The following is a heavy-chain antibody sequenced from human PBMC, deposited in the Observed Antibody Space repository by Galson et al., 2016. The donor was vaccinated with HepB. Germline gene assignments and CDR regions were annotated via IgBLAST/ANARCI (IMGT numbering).Heavy chain of an antibody. J-gene: IGHJ2*01. V-gene: IGHV3-53*01. CDR2: LCSDGGT. CDR1: GFTVSNSY. D-gene: IGHD3-3*01. CDR3: ASLRFKGCDL. Sequence: SLRLSCAASGFTVSNSYMGWVRQAPGKGLEWVTVLCSDGGTYYADSVKGRFTISRDDSKNKLCLQINNLRAEDTGVYYCASLRFKGCDLWGRGTLVTVSS.